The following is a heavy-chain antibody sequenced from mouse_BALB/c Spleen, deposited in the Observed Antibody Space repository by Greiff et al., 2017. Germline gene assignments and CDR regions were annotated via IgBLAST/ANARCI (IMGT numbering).Heavy chain of an antibody. V-gene: IGHV2-9*02. CDR3: ASGAHFDY. J-gene: IGHJ2*01. CDR1: GFSLTSYG. D-gene: IGHD3-2*02. Sequence: VHLVESGPGLVAPSQSLSITCTVSGFSLTSYGVHWVRQPPGKGLEWLGVIWAGGSTNYNSALMSRLSISKDNSKSQVFLKMNSLQTDDTAMYYCASGAHFDYWGQGTTLTVSS. CDR2: IWAGGST.